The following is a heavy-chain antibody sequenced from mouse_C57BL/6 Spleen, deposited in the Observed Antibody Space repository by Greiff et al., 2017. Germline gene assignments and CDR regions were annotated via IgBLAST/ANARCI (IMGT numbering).Heavy chain of an antibody. CDR1: GYTFTSYW. J-gene: IGHJ2*01. V-gene: IGHV1-53*01. D-gene: IGHD2-2*01. Sequence: VQLQQPGTELVKPGASVKLSCKASGYTFTSYWMHWVKQRPGQGLDWIGNINPSNGGTNYNEKFKSKATLTVDKSSSTAYMQLSSLTSEDAAVYYCARPSYGYYYFDYWGQGTTLTVSS. CDR3: ARPSYGYYYFDY. CDR2: INPSNGGT.